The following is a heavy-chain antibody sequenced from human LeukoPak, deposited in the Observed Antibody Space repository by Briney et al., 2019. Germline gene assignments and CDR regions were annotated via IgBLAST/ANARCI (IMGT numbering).Heavy chain of an antibody. D-gene: IGHD3-16*02. V-gene: IGHV3-30*04. CDR1: GFTFSSYA. CDR2: ISYDGSNK. J-gene: IGHJ4*02. CDR3: ARSAGYHVRRGFDY. Sequence: GGSLRLSCAASGFTFSSYAMHWVRQAPGKGLEWVAVISYDGSNKYYADSVKGRFTISRDNSKNTLYLQMNSLRAEDTAVCYCARSAGYHVRRGFDYWGQGTLVTVSS.